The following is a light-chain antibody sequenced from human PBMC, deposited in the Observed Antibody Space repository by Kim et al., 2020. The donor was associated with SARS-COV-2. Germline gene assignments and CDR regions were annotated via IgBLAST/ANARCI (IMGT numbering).Light chain of an antibody. CDR3: CSFSGSYV. CDR1: SSDVGVYES. J-gene: IGLJ1*01. V-gene: IGLV2-11*01. CDR2: DVS. Sequence: QSALTQPRSVSGSPGQSVTISCTGTSSDVGVYESVSWYQLHPGKAPKLIICDVSKRPSGVPDRFSGSKSGNTASLTISGLQAEDDADYYCCSFSGSYVFGTGTKVTVL.